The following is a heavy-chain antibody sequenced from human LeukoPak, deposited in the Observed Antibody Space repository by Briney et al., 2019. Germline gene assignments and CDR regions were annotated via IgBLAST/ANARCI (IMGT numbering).Heavy chain of an antibody. V-gene: IGHV3-23*01. CDR1: GFTFSSYT. D-gene: IGHD3-10*01. CDR2: ISENGGST. Sequence: GGSLRLSCAASGFTFSSYTMSWARQAPGKGLEWVSAISENGGSTYYADTVKGRFTISRDNSKNTLYLQMNGLRNEDTAVYYCAKLKAGADYWGQETLVTVSS. CDR3: AKLKAGADY. J-gene: IGHJ4*02.